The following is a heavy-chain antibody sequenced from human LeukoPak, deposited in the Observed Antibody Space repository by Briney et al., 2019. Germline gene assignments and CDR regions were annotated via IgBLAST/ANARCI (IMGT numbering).Heavy chain of an antibody. J-gene: IGHJ6*03. V-gene: IGHV4-39*01. Sequence: SETLSLTCSVSGDSISTSSYYWGWIRQPPGKGLEWIGTIYYSGSTYYNPSLTSRVTISVDTSKNQFSLKLSSVTAADTAVYYCARALGSSWYVPGIYYYYYMDVWGQGTLVTVSS. CDR3: ARALGSSWYVPGIYYYYYMDV. D-gene: IGHD6-13*01. CDR1: GDSISTSSYY. CDR2: IYYSGST.